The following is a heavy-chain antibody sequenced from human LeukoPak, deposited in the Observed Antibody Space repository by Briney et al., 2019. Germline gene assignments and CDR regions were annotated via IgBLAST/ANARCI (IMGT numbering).Heavy chain of an antibody. J-gene: IGHJ3*02. CDR3: ARQAYGSHFDAFDI. CDR1: GYRFTNDY. V-gene: IGHV5-51*01. D-gene: IGHD3-22*01. CDR2: IYPDDSET. Sequence: PGESLKTSCKASGYRFTNDYIGWVRQMPGKGREWVGIIYPDDSETNYSPSFQGQVSMSVDKSITTAYLQWSSLKASDTAIYYCARQAYGSHFDAFDIWGQGTMVTVSS.